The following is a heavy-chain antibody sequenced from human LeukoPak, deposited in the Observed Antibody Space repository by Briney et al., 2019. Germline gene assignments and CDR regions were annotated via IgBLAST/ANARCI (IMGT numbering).Heavy chain of an antibody. Sequence: GGSLRLSCAASGFTFSSYSMNWVRQAPGKGLEWVSSISSSSSYIYYADSVKGRFTIPRDNAKNSLYLQMNSLRAEDTAVYYCARGGGTRIQLWLLHYWGQGTLVTVSS. J-gene: IGHJ4*02. D-gene: IGHD5-18*01. V-gene: IGHV3-21*01. CDR2: ISSSSSYI. CDR1: GFTFSSYS. CDR3: ARGGGTRIQLWLLHY.